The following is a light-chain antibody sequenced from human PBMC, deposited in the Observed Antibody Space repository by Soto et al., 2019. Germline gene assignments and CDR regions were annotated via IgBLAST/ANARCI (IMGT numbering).Light chain of an antibody. CDR2: EVR. V-gene: IGLV2-14*01. J-gene: IGLJ3*02. CDR3: SAYTARSTLV. Sequence: QSPLTQPASVSGSAGQSITISCSGTMRDVGAYNLVSWYQQHPGTDPKLLIYEVRNRPSGSSSRFSGSSSGNTASLTISGLQREDECYYYCSAYTARSTLVFGGGTKVTVL. CDR1: MRDVGAYNL.